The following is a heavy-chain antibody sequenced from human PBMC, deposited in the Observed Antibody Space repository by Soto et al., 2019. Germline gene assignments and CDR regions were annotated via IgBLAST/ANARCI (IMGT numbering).Heavy chain of an antibody. Sequence: ASVKVSCKASGYSFTSYGISWVRQAPGQGLEWMGWISAYNGNTNYAQKLQGRVTMTTDTSTSTAYMELRSLRSDDTAVYYCARDPGYDILTGYFHFDYWGQGTLVTVSS. CDR3: ARDPGYDILTGYFHFDY. V-gene: IGHV1-18*01. CDR1: GYSFTSYG. J-gene: IGHJ4*02. CDR2: ISAYNGNT. D-gene: IGHD3-9*01.